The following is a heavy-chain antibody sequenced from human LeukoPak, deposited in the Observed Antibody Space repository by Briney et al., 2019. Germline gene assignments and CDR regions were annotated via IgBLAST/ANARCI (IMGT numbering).Heavy chain of an antibody. J-gene: IGHJ6*02. D-gene: IGHD3-9*01. CDR3: AKDCNPTYYDILTGYYYYYGMDV. Sequence: PGGSLRLSCAASGFTFSSYGMHWVRQAPGKGLEWVAVISYDGSNKYYADSVKGRFTISRDNSKNTLYLQMNSLRAEDTAVYYCAKDCNPTYYDILTGYYYYYGMDVWGQGTTVTVS. V-gene: IGHV3-30*18. CDR1: GFTFSSYG. CDR2: ISYDGSNK.